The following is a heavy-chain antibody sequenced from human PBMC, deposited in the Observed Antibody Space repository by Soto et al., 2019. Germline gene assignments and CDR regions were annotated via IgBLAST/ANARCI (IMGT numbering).Heavy chain of an antibody. D-gene: IGHD6-6*01. CDR1: GYTFTSYA. J-gene: IGHJ4*02. V-gene: IGHV1-3*01. CDR3: ARNHLGQLVLNY. Sequence: ASVKVSCKAAGYTFTSYATHWVRQAPGQRLEWMGWINAGNGNTKYSQKFQGRVTITRDTSASTAYMELSSLRSEDTAVYYCARNHLGQLVLNYWGQGTLVTVSS. CDR2: INAGNGNT.